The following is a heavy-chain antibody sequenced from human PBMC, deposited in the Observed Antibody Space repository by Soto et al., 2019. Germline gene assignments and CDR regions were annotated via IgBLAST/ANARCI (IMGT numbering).Heavy chain of an antibody. J-gene: IGHJ6*02. CDR1: GYSFTSYW. CDR2: IYPGDSDT. CDR3: AAYSSSFYYGMDV. V-gene: IGHV5-51*01. D-gene: IGHD6-13*01. Sequence: PGESLKISCKGSGYSFTSYWIGWVRQMPGKGLEWMGIIYPGDSDTRYSPSFQGQVTISADKSISTAYLQWSSLKASDTAMYYCAAYSSSFYYGMDVWGQGTTVTVSS.